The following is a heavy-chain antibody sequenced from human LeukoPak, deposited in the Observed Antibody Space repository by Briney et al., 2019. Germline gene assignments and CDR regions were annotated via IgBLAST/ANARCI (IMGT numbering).Heavy chain of an antibody. V-gene: IGHV3-74*01. CDR3: AKDSDENCFDY. D-gene: IGHD1-1*01. J-gene: IGHJ4*02. CDR1: GFSFSGHW. Sequence: GGSLRLSCIASGFSFSGHWMHWARQLPGKGLVWVSRIGPTGSTTSYADSVKGRFTISRDNAKNSLYLQMNSLRAEDTALYYCAKDSDENCFDYWGQGTLVTVSS. CDR2: IGPTGSTT.